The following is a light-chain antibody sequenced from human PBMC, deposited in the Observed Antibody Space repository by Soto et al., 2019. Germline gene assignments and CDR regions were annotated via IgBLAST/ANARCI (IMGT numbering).Light chain of an antibody. V-gene: IGKV3-11*01. CDR1: QSIDTY. CDR3: QQRYNWPLT. Sequence: DIVLTQSAATLSSSPRERATLSCRASQSIDTYLAWYQQKPGQAPRLLIYDASDRATGIPARFSGSGSRPAFTLPISGLEPEDFALYYCQQRYNWPLTVGGGTKVDSK. J-gene: IGKJ4*01. CDR2: DAS.